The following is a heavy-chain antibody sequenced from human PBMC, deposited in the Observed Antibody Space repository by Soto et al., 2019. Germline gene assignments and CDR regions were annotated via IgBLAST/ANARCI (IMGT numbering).Heavy chain of an antibody. CDR3: ARGGSTTWRNNWFDP. CDR2: IWYDGSNK. CDR1: GFTFSSYG. D-gene: IGHD2-2*01. J-gene: IGHJ5*02. Sequence: QVQLVESGGGVVQPGRSLRLSCAASGFTFSSYGMHWVRQAPGKGLEWVAVIWYDGSNKYYTDSVKGRFTISRDNSKNTLYLQMISPRTEDTAVYYCARGGSTTWRNNWFDPWGQGTLVTVSS. V-gene: IGHV3-33*01.